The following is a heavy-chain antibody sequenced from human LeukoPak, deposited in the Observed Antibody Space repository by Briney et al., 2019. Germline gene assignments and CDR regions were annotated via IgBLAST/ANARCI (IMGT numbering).Heavy chain of an antibody. CDR1: GGSISSSNW. CDR3: ARAVDTAMVTYYFDY. V-gene: IGHV4-4*02. Sequence: SETLCLTCAVSGGSISSSNWWSWVRQPPGKGLEWIGEIYHSGSTNYNPSLKSRVTISVDKSKNQFSLKLSSVTAADTAVYYCARAVDTAMVTYYFDYWGQGTLVTVSS. D-gene: IGHD5-18*01. CDR2: IYHSGST. J-gene: IGHJ4*02.